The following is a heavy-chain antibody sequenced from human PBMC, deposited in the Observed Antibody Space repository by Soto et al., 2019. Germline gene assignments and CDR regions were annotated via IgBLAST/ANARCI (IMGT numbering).Heavy chain of an antibody. Sequence: PSETLSLTCTVSGGSISSGGYYWSWSRQHPGKGLEGIGYIYCSGSSYCNPSLNSRLSISVYTSKNQFSLKLRSVTAEDTAVYYCACSRQYDYVRVLSAFEIWGQGTMVTVSS. CDR2: IYCSGSS. CDR3: ACSRQYDYVRVLSAFEI. V-gene: IGHV4-31*03. J-gene: IGHJ3*02. D-gene: IGHD3-10*02. CDR1: GGSISSGGYY.